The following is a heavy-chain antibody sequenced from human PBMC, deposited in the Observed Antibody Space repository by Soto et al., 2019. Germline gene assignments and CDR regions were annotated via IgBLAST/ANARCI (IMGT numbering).Heavy chain of an antibody. CDR3: ARVVAAAGAYFDY. CDR2: ISHDGIKK. V-gene: IGHV3-30-3*01. Sequence: QVQLVESGGGVVQPGRSLRLSCAASGFTFSSYTMHWVRQAPGKGLEWVAVISHDGIKKYYADSVKGRFTISRDNSKNTLYPQMNSLRGEDTAVYYCARVVAAAGAYFDYWGQGTLVTVSS. D-gene: IGHD6-13*01. CDR1: GFTFSSYT. J-gene: IGHJ4*02.